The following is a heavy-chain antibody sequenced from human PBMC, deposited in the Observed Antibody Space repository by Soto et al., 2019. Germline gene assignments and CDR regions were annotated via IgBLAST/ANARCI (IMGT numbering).Heavy chain of an antibody. CDR3: AHSSAPEGWFGELLYHYYYYGMDV. J-gene: IGHJ6*02. Sequence: ASVKVSCKASGYTFTGYYMHWVRQAPGQGLEWMGWINPNSGGTNYAQKFQGWLTITKDTSKNQVVLTMTNMDPVDTATYYCAHSSAPEGWFGELLYHYYYYGMDVWGQGTTVTVSS. CDR2: INPNSGGT. D-gene: IGHD3-10*01. V-gene: IGHV1-2*04. CDR1: GYTFTGYY.